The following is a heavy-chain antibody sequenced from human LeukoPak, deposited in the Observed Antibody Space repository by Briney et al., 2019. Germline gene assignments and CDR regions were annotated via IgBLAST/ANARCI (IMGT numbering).Heavy chain of an antibody. CDR1: GGSFSGYY. D-gene: IGHD3-22*01. CDR3: AKPKSAYYYDSSGPNWFDP. V-gene: IGHV3-23*01. CDR2: ISGSGGST. J-gene: IGHJ5*02. Sequence: PSETLSLTCAVYGGSFSGYYWSWIRQAPGKGLEWVSAISGSGGSTYYADSVKGRFTISRDNSKNTLYLQMNSLRAEDTAVYYCAKPKSAYYYDSSGPNWFDPWGQGTLVTVSS.